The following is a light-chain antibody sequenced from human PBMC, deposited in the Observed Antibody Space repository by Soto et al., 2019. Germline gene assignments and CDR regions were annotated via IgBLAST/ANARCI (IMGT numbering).Light chain of an antibody. CDR1: QSVSSSF. J-gene: IGKJ1*01. Sequence: EIVLTQSPGTLSLSPGERATLSCRASQSVSSSFLAWYQQIPGQAPRVLIYGASSRATGIPDRFSGSGSGTDCNLTISRLEPEDFEVYYCQQDGSSPRTFGQGTQVEIK. CDR3: QQDGSSPRT. CDR2: GAS. V-gene: IGKV3-20*01.